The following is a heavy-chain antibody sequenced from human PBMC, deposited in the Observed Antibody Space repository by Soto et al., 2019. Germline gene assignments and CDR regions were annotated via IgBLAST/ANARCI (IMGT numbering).Heavy chain of an antibody. J-gene: IGHJ6*02. CDR1: GGSFSGYY. CDR2: INHSGST. CDR3: ARDRIAARPSYGMEV. Sequence: QVQLQQWGAGLLKPSETLSLTCAVYGGSFSGYYWSWIRQPPGQGLEWIGEINHSGSTNYNPSLKCRVTISVDTSKNQCSLKLSSVTAADTAVTYCARDRIAARPSYGMEVWGQGTTVTVSS. D-gene: IGHD6-6*01. V-gene: IGHV4-34*01.